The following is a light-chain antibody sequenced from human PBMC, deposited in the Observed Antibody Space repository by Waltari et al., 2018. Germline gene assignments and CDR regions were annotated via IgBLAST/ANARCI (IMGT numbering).Light chain of an antibody. Sequence: DIVMTQSPDSLAVSLGERATINCKSSQSVLYSSNNKNNLAWYQQKPGQPPKLLIYWASTRESGVPDRFSGSGSGTDFTLTISSLQAEDVAVYYCQRYYNIPITFGPGTKVDIK. V-gene: IGKV4-1*01. CDR1: QSVLYSSNNKNN. CDR3: QRYYNIPIT. CDR2: WAS. J-gene: IGKJ3*01.